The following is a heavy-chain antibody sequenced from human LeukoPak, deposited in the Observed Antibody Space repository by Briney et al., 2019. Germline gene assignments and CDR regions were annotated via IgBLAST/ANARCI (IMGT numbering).Heavy chain of an antibody. Sequence: SETLSLTCTVSGGSISSGSYYWSWIRQPAGKGLEWIGRIYTSGSTNYNPSLKSRVTISVDTSKNQFSLKLSSVTAADTAVYYCAREGYYDSSGYIDYWGQGTLVTVSS. V-gene: IGHV4-61*02. CDR2: IYTSGST. J-gene: IGHJ4*02. CDR3: AREGYYDSSGYIDY. D-gene: IGHD3-22*01. CDR1: GGSISSGSYY.